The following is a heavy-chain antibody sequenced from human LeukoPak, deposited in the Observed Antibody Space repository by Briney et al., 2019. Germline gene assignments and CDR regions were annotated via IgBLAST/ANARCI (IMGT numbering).Heavy chain of an antibody. V-gene: IGHV4-59*01. CDR2: IYYTGST. CDR3: VRYSYYLYYFGVDV. CDR1: GGSIGTYY. D-gene: IGHD1-26*01. Sequence: PAETLSLTCTISGGSIGTYYWSWIRQPPGKGLEWIGYIYYTGSTNYNPSLKSRVHMSLDTSKNQFSLNLSSLTAADTAVYYCVRYSYYLYYFGVDVWGQGTAVPVSS. J-gene: IGHJ6*02.